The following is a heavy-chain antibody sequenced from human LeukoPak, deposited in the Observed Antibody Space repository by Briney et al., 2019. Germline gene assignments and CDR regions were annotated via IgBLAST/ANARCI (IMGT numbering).Heavy chain of an antibody. CDR1: GYSISSGYY. CDR2: IYHSGST. V-gene: IGHV4-38-2*02. Sequence: KASETLSLTCTVSGYSISSGYYWGWIRPPPGKGLEWIGSIYHSGSTYYNPSLKSRVTISVDTSKNQFSLKLSSVTAADTAVYYCAGEISIAAAAPYHWCDPWGQGTLVTVSS. D-gene: IGHD6-13*01. J-gene: IGHJ5*02. CDR3: AGEISIAAAAPYHWCDP.